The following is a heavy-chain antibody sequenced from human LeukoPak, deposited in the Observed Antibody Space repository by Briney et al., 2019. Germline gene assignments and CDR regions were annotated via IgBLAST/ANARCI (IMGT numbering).Heavy chain of an antibody. Sequence: GASVKVSCKASGYTFTGYYMHWVRQAPGQGLEWMGRINPNSGGTNYAQKFQGRLTMTRDTSISTAYLELSRLRSHDTAVYYCARAGSSGWYRIDYWGQGTLVTVSS. D-gene: IGHD6-19*01. V-gene: IGHV1-2*06. CDR2: INPNSGGT. CDR3: ARAGSSGWYRIDY. J-gene: IGHJ4*02. CDR1: GYTFTGYY.